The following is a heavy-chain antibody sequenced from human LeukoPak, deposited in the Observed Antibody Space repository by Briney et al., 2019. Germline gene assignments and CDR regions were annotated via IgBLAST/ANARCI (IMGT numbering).Heavy chain of an antibody. CDR2: IIGSGSST. V-gene: IGHV3-23*01. J-gene: IGHJ5*02. CDR1: GYTFSSYG. D-gene: IGHD3-22*01. Sequence: SCKASGYTFSSYGMSWVRQAPGKGLQWVSVIIGSGSSTYYADSVKGRFTISRDNARNTLYLQMNSLRAEDTAVYYCARWYYYETSGLYYGSFDNWGQGTLVTVSS. CDR3: ARWYYYETSGLYYGSFDN.